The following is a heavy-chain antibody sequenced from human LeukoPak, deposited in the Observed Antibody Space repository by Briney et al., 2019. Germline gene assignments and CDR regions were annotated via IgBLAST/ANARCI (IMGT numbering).Heavy chain of an antibody. V-gene: IGHV3-72*01. CDR1: GFTFSDHH. J-gene: IGHJ4*02. CDR2: IRNKASRYTT. D-gene: IGHD7-27*01. Sequence: GGSLRLSCAASGFTFSDHHMDWVRQAPGEGLEWVARIRNKASRYTTEYAASVKGRFTISRDDSENSLYLQMDSLKTEDTAVYYCARSPLGIAPFDYWGQGTLVTVSS. CDR3: ARSPLGIAPFDY.